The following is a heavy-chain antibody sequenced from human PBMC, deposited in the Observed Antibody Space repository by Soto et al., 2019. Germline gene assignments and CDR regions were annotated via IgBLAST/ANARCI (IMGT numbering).Heavy chain of an antibody. J-gene: IGHJ6*02. Sequence: PGGSLRLSCAASGFTVSSNYMSWVRQAPGKGLEWVSVIYSGGSTYYADSVKGRFTISRDNSKNTLYLQMNSLRAEDTAVYYCARDRRDYDFWSGYYSLDYYGMDVWGQGTTVTV. CDR1: GFTVSSNY. CDR2: IYSGGST. V-gene: IGHV3-53*01. D-gene: IGHD3-3*01. CDR3: ARDRRDYDFWSGYYSLDYYGMDV.